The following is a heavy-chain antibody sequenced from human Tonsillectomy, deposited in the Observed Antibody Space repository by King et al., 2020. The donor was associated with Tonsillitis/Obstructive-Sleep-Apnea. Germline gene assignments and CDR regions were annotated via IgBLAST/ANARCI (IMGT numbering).Heavy chain of an antibody. CDR2: ISSSSSYI. V-gene: IGHV3-21*01. D-gene: IGHD3-22*01. Sequence: VQLVESGGGLVKPGGSLRLSCAASGFPFSSYSMNWVRQAPGKGLEWVSSISSSSSYIYYADSVKGRFTISRDNAKNSLYLQMNSLRAEDTAVYYCARVVRDSSGYYYFDYWGQGTLVTVSS. CDR1: GFPFSSYS. CDR3: ARVVRDSSGYYYFDY. J-gene: IGHJ4*02.